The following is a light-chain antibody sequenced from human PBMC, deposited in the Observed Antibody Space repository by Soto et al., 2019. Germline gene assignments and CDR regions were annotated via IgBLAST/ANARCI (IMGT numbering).Light chain of an antibody. CDR2: GAS. CDR3: QQYGSSPQT. J-gene: IGKJ1*01. CDR1: QSVSSSY. Sequence: DIVLTQSPDTLSLSPGERATLSCRGSQSVSSSYLAWYQQKPGQAPRLLIYGASSRATGIPDRFSGSGSGTDFTLTISRLEPEDFAVYYCQQYGSSPQTFGQGTKVDI. V-gene: IGKV3-20*01.